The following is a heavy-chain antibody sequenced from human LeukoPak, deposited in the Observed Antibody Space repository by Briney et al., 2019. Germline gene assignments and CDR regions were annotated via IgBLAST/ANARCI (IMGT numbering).Heavy chain of an antibody. J-gene: IGHJ3*02. D-gene: IGHD2-2*01. CDR3: ARVGYCSSTSCYDDAFDI. CDR1: GYTFTGYY. Sequence: ASVKVSCKASGYTFTGYYMHWVRQAPGQGLEWMGWINPNSGGTNYAQKFQGRVTMTRDTSISTAYMELSRLRPDDTAVYYCARVGYCSSTSCYDDAFDIWGQGTMVTVSS. V-gene: IGHV1-2*02. CDR2: INPNSGGT.